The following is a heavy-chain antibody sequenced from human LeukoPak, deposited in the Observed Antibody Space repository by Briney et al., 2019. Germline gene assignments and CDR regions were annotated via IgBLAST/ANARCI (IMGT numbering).Heavy chain of an antibody. J-gene: IGHJ4*02. CDR2: INTGNGNT. Sequence: ASVKVSCKASGYTFTSYAMHWVHQAPGQRLEWMGWINTGNGNTKYSQRFEGRVTVTTDTSAAAAYMELSSLRSEDTAVYYCARDRAMADYWGQGTLVTVSS. CDR1: GYTFTSYA. CDR3: ARDRAMADY. D-gene: IGHD5-18*01. V-gene: IGHV1-3*04.